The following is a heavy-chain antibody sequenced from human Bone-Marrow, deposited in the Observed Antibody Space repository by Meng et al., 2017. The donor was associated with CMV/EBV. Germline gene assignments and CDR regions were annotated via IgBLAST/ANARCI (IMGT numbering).Heavy chain of an antibody. CDR1: GGSISSYY. J-gene: IGHJ4*02. Sequence: GSLRLSCTVSGGSISSYYWSWVRQPPGKGLEWIGYIYYSGSTNYNPSLKSRVTMSVDTSRNQFSLKLSSVTAADTAVYYCARERGSGSFPDYWGQGTLVTVSS. V-gene: IGHV4-59*12. CDR3: ARERGSGSFPDY. CDR2: IYYSGST. D-gene: IGHD3-10*01.